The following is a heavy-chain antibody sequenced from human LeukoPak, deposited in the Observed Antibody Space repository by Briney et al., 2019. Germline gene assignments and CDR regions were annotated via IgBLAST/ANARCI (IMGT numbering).Heavy chain of an antibody. CDR2: ISATGSAI. CDR1: GFPFSSYS. Sequence: PGGSLRLSCVASGFPFSSYSMNWVRQAPGQGLEWIAYISATGSAIFYSDSVKGRFAISRDNAKNSLYLQMNSLRAEDTAMYYCARVSSKTMVRALITKKNYYYYYMDVWGKGTTVTISS. J-gene: IGHJ6*03. V-gene: IGHV3-48*01. D-gene: IGHD3-10*01. CDR3: ARVSSKTMVRALITKKNYYYYYMDV.